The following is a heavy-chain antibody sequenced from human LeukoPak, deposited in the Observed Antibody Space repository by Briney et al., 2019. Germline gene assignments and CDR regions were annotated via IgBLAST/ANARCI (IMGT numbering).Heavy chain of an antibody. CDR1: GFTFSSYW. Sequence: QPGGSLRLSCAASGFTFSSYWMSWVRQAPGKGLEWVANIKQDGSEKYYVDSVKGRFTISRDNAKNSLYLQMNSLRAEDTAVYYCARRPNYDFWSGYYIDAFDIWGQGTMVTVSS. CDR3: ARRPNYDFWSGYYIDAFDI. D-gene: IGHD3-3*01. V-gene: IGHV3-7*01. CDR2: IKQDGSEK. J-gene: IGHJ3*02.